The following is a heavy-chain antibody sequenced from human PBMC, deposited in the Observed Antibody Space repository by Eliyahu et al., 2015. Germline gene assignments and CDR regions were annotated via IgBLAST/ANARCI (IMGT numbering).Heavy chain of an antibody. Sequence: QVQLQESGPGLVKPSXXLSLTCTXXGGSISSYYXGWIRQPPGKGPEWIGYIYYSXSTNYNPSLKSRVTISVDTSKNQFSLKLSSVTAADTAVYYCARVGGEAFDYWGQGTLVTVSS. CDR1: GGSISSYY. V-gene: IGHV4-59*01. J-gene: IGHJ4*02. D-gene: IGHD3-16*01. CDR2: IYYSXST. CDR3: ARVGGEAFDY.